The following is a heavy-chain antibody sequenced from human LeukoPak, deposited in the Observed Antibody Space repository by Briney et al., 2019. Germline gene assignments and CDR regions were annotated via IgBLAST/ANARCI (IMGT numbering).Heavy chain of an antibody. Sequence: SVKVSCKASGGTFSSYAISWVRRAPGQGLEWTGGIIPMFGTANYAQKFQARVTITADEFTSTAYMELSSLRSEDTAVYYCARAHYSGNYYVGLYYFDHWGQGTLVTVSS. V-gene: IGHV1-69*13. D-gene: IGHD1-26*01. CDR2: IIPMFGTA. CDR1: GGTFSSYA. J-gene: IGHJ4*02. CDR3: ARAHYSGNYYVGLYYFDH.